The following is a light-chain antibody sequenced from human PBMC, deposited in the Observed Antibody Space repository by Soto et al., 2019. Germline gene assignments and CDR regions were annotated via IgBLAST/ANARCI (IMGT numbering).Light chain of an antibody. Sequence: QSALTQPASVSGSPGQSITISCTGSNSDIGAYDYVSWYQQHPGKPPTLLIYEVTFRPSGVLNRFSGSKSGNTATLTISGLLTEDEADYYCGSYASATLIFGGGTKLTVL. CDR2: EVT. V-gene: IGLV2-14*01. CDR1: NSDIGAYDY. J-gene: IGLJ2*01. CDR3: GSYASATLI.